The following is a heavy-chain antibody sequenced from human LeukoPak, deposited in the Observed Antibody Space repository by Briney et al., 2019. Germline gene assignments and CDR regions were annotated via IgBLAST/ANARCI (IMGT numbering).Heavy chain of an antibody. J-gene: IGHJ4*02. D-gene: IGHD2-2*02. CDR2: ISASGGST. V-gene: IGHV3-23*01. CDR3: ARSMTIPDY. CDR1: GFTFNSYA. Sequence: GGSLRLSCAASGFTFNSYAMSWVRQAPGKGLEWVSSISASGGSTYYADSVKGRFTISRDNSKNTVFLQMNGLRAEDTAVYYCARSMTIPDYWGQGTLVTVSS.